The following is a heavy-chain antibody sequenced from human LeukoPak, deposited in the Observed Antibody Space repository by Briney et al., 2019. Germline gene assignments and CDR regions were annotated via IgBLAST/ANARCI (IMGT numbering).Heavy chain of an antibody. CDR1: GFTFSTYE. J-gene: IGHJ5*02. Sequence: GGSLRLSCAASGFTFSTYEMNWVRQAPGKGLEWVSYISRSGSTIYYADSVKGRFTISRDNAKNSLYLQMNSLRAEDTAVYYCRGYSSSWYPNWFDPWGQGTVVTVSS. CDR3: RGYSSSWYPNWFDP. V-gene: IGHV3-48*03. D-gene: IGHD6-13*01. CDR2: ISRSGSTI.